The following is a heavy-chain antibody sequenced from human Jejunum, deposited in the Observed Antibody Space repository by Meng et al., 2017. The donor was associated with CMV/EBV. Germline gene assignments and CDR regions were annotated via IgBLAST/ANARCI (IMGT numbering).Heavy chain of an antibody. J-gene: IGHJ5*02. V-gene: IGHV4-59*08. CDR1: DPMTHSY. D-gene: IGHD3-9*01. Sequence: DPMTHSYGGWFRQSPGKGMEWIGYIYYSGATNYRPTIRGRVTSSVETYKNYCSRKLTSVTAADTAFYYCARRSYIDWLFEPYFDPWGQGTLVTVSS. CDR3: ARRSYIDWLFEPYFDP. CDR2: IYYSGAT.